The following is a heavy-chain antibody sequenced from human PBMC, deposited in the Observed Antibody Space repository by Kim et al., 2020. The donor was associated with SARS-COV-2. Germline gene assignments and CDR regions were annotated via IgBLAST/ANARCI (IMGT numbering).Heavy chain of an antibody. CDR1: GFTFSSYE. V-gene: IGHV3-48*03. CDR2: ISSSGSTI. CDR3: ASFRRYFDWSSTVYYDSSGPNGGDFDY. Sequence: GGSLRLSCAASGFTFSSYEMNWVRQAPGKGLEWVSYISSSGSTIYYADSVKGRFTISRDNAKNSLYLQMNSLRAEDTAVYYCASFRRYFDWSSTVYYDSSGPNGGDFDYWGQGTLVTVSS. D-gene: IGHD3-22*01. J-gene: IGHJ4*02.